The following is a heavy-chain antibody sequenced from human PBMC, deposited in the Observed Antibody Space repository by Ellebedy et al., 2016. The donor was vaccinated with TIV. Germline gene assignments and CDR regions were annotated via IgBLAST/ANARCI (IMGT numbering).Heavy chain of an antibody. D-gene: IGHD2-15*01. J-gene: IGHJ4*02. CDR1: GFTFSSYS. CDR3: ARGTTRFDY. CDR2: ISSSSSYI. V-gene: IGHV3-21*01. Sequence: GESLKISXAASGFTFSSYSMNWVRQAPGKGLEWVSSISSSSSYIYYADSVKGRFTISRDNAKNSLYLQMNSLRDEDTAVYYCARGTTRFDYWGQGTLVTVSS.